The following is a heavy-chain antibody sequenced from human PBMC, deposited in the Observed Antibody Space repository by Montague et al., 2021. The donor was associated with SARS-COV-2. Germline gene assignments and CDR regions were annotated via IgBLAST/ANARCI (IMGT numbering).Heavy chain of an antibody. J-gene: IGHJ6*02. D-gene: IGHD1-1*01. Sequence: CAISGDSVSINSATWNWVRQSPARGLEWLGRTYYRSKWNNDYAVSVRGRVTINPDTSKNQFSLQLNSVTPEDTAIYYCTSGREGNYNVMDVWGQGTTVTVSS. CDR3: TSGREGNYNVMDV. CDR1: GDSVSINSAT. CDR2: TYYRSKWNN. V-gene: IGHV6-1*01.